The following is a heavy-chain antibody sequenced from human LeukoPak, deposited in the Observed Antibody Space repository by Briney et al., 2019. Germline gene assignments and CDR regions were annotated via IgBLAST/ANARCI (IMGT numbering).Heavy chain of an antibody. J-gene: IGHJ4*02. V-gene: IGHV3-9*01. CDR2: ISWNSGSI. CDR1: GFIFNNYA. Sequence: GRSLRLSCAGSGFIFNNYAMHWVRQPPGKGLEWVSGISWNSGSIDYADSVKGRFTISRDNAKNPLYLQMNSLRVEDTAFYYCAKDNRRHYTSGPNPDSLHWGQGALVTVSS. CDR3: AKDNRRHYTSGPNPDSLH. D-gene: IGHD6-19*01.